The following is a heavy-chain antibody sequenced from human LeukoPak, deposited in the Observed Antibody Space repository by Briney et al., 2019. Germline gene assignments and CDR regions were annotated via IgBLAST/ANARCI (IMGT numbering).Heavy chain of an antibody. CDR1: GFTFSSNY. Sequence: GGSLRLSCAASGFTFSSNYMSWVRQAPGKGLEWVSVIYSGGSTYYADSVKGRFTISRDNSKNTLYLQMNSLRAEDTAVYYCARENKGGFSFDYWGQGTLVTVSS. V-gene: IGHV3-66*01. J-gene: IGHJ4*02. CDR3: ARENKGGFSFDY. D-gene: IGHD5-12*01. CDR2: IYSGGST.